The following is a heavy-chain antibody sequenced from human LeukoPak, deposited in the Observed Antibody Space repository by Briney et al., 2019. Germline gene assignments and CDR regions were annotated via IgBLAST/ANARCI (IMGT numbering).Heavy chain of an antibody. V-gene: IGHV3-48*01. Sequence: GGSLRLSCAASGFTFSSHSMNWVRQAPGKGLEWVSYISSSSRTIHYADSVKGRFTISRDNSKNTVYLQMNSLRAEDTAVYYCTKCSRLEPAAMPLGPWGQGTLVTVSS. D-gene: IGHD2-2*01. CDR1: GFTFSSHS. CDR3: TKCSRLEPAAMPLGP. CDR2: ISSSSRTI. J-gene: IGHJ5*02.